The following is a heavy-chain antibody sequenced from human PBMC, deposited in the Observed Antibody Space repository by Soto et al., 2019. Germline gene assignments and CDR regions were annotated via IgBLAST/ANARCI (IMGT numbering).Heavy chain of an antibody. CDR2: INQDGSEK. CDR3: ARSSPLSRSYFDY. CDR1: GFTFSNYW. Sequence: GGSLRLSCAASGFTFSNYWMSWVRQAPGKGLEWVANINQDGSEKYSVDSAKGRFTISRDNAQNSLYLQMNSLRAEDTAVYYCARSSPLSRSYFDYWGQGALVTVSS. V-gene: IGHV3-7*03. J-gene: IGHJ4*02.